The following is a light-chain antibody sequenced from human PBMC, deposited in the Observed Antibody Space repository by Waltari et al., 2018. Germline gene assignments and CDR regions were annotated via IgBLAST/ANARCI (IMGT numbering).Light chain of an antibody. CDR1: QDISSW. V-gene: IGKV1-12*01. J-gene: IGKJ5*01. Sequence: DIQMTQSPSSVSASVADRVTITCRASQDISSWLAWYQQKPGQAPRLLIYAVSILHSGVPSRFSGSGSGTDFTLTITSLQPEDFALYYCQQGDGFHPITFGQGTRLE. CDR3: QQGDGFHPIT. CDR2: AVS.